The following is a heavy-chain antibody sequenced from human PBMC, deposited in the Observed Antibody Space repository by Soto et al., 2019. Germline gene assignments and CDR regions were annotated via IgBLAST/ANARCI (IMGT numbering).Heavy chain of an antibody. J-gene: IGHJ4*02. D-gene: IGHD3-16*01. V-gene: IGHV1-46*01. CDR2: INPSGLST. Sequence: QVQLVQSGAEVKKPGASGKISCKASGFTFSDYYMHWLRQAPGQGLEWMGVINPSGLSTSYAQKFQGRVTLTRDTSTSTVHMEFSSLRSEDSAAYFCARDLMTTYYVAYLFDYWGQGTQITVSS. CDR1: GFTFSDYY. CDR3: ARDLMTTYYVAYLFDY.